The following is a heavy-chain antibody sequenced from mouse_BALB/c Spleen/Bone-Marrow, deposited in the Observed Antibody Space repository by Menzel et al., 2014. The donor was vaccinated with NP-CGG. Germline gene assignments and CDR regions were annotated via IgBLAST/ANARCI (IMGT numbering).Heavy chain of an antibody. J-gene: IGHJ3*01. CDR2: MDPANGNT. V-gene: IGHV14-3*02. CDR1: GFNIKDTY. CDR3: ASLDDYNY. D-gene: IGHD2-4*01. Sequence: SGAELVKPGASVKLSCTASGFNIKDTYMHWVKQRPEQGLEWIGRMDPANGNTKYDPKFQGKATITADTSSNTACLQLSSLTSEDTAVYYCASLDDYNYWGQGTLVTVSA.